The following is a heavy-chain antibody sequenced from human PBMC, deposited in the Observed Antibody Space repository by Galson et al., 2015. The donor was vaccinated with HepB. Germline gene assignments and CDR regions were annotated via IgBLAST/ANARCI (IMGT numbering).Heavy chain of an antibody. D-gene: IGHD1-1*01. Sequence: SLKLSCAASGFTFNSYVMHWVRQAPGKGLEWVAVISHDVSNKIYADSVKGRFTISRDNSKNTLYLQMNSLRAEDTAVYYCASGPSGSQLDYWGQGTLVTVSS. CDR2: ISHDVSNK. V-gene: IGHV3-30*03. CDR3: ASGPSGSQLDY. J-gene: IGHJ4*02. CDR1: GFTFNSYV.